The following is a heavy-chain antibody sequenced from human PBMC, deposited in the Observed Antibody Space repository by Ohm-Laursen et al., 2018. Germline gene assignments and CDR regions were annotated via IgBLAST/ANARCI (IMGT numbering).Heavy chain of an antibody. D-gene: IGHD6-13*01. CDR3: ARSRSNGDFDY. J-gene: IGHJ4*02. Sequence: TLSLTCTVSGGSISSYYWSWIRQPPGKGLEWIGYIYYSGSTNYNPSLKSRVTISVDTSKNQFSLKLSSVTAADTAVYYCARSRSNGDFDYWGQGTLVTVSS. CDR2: IYYSGST. V-gene: IGHV4-59*01. CDR1: GGSISSYY.